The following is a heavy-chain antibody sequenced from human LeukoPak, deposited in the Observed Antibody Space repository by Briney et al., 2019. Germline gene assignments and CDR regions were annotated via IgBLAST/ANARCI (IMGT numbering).Heavy chain of an antibody. Sequence: GGSLRLSCAASGFTFSSYGMHWVRQAPGKGLEWVAVIWYDGSNKYYADSVKGRFTISRDNFKNTLYLQMNSLRAEDTAVYYCARAPAIFREFDYWGQGTLVTVSS. V-gene: IGHV3-33*01. D-gene: IGHD3-3*01. CDR2: IWYDGSNK. J-gene: IGHJ4*02. CDR1: GFTFSSYG. CDR3: ARAPAIFREFDY.